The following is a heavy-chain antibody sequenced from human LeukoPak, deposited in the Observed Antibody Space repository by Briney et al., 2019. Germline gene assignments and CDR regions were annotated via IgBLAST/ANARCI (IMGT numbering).Heavy chain of an antibody. CDR3: ARYGSGTSYITNYFDY. V-gene: IGHV3-48*02. D-gene: IGHD3-10*01. J-gene: IGHJ4*02. CDR2: ISSDSRTI. Sequence: GGSLRLSCAASGFTFSSYSMNWVRQAPGRGLEWVSYISSDSRTIYYADSVKGRFTISRDNAKNSLYLQMESLRDEGTAVYYCARYGSGTSYITNYFDYWGQGTLVTVSS. CDR1: GFTFSSYS.